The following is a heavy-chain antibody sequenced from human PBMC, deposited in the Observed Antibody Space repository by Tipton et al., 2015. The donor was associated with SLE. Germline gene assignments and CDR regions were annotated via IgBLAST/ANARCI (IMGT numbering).Heavy chain of an antibody. CDR2: IYTSGST. V-gene: IGHV4-61*09. D-gene: IGHD4-17*01. CDR1: GGSISSSSYY. CDR3: ATLSAGQSTTGH. Sequence: TLSLTCTVSGGSISSSSYYWSWIRQPPGKGLEWIGYIYTSGSTNYNPSLKIRVTISVDTSKNQFSLKLSSVTAADTAVYYCATLSAGQSTTGHWGQGTLVTVSS. J-gene: IGHJ4*02.